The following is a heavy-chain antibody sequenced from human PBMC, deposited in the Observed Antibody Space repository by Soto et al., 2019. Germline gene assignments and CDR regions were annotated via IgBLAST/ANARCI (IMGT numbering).Heavy chain of an antibody. Sequence: TLSLTCALYVGSFSGYYSSWIRQPPLKVKEWIGEINPSGSTNYNPSLTSRVTISVDTSKNQFSLKLSSVTAADTAVYYCARLNYDFWSGYYRFYYFDYWGQGILLTVSS. CDR1: VGSFSGYY. J-gene: IGHJ4*02. CDR3: ARLNYDFWSGYYRFYYFDY. V-gene: IGHV4-34*01. D-gene: IGHD3-3*01. CDR2: INPSGST.